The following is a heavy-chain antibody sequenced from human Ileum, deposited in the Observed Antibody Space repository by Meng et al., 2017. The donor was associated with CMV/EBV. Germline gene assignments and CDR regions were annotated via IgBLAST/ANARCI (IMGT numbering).Heavy chain of an antibody. V-gene: IGHV3-72*01. J-gene: IGHJ4*02. D-gene: IGHD2-2*03. Sequence: GGTVAGLLQPGGSVSLSCVGFGYQFRDHCLDWVGQAPGKGLEWVCRVKHKRWSYAADFAASVKGRVTISGDDYNNSLSLQMNALKTEDTAVYYCARDSHTALDYWGQGTLVTVSS. CDR1: GYQFRDHC. CDR2: VKHKRWSYAA. CDR3: ARDSHTALDY.